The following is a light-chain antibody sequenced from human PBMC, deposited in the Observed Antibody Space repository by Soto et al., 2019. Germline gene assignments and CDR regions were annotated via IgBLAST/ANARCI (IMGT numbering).Light chain of an antibody. J-gene: IGKJ5*01. V-gene: IGKV1-39*01. CDR1: QSISSY. CDR2: AAS. Sequence: IQLTQSPSSLSASVGDRVTITCRASQSISSYLNWYQQKPGKAPKLLIYAASSLQSGVPSRFSGSGSGTDFTLTISSLQPEDFATYYCQQSYSTLGITFGQGTRLEIK. CDR3: QQSYSTLGIT.